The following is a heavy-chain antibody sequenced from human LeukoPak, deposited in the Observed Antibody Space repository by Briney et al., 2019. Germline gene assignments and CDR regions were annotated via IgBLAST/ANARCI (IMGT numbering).Heavy chain of an antibody. CDR1: GYSFTNYW. V-gene: IGHV5-10-1*01. CDR3: ARRGGSIAARWFDP. Sequence: GESLKISCKGSGYSFTNYWINWVRQMPGKGLEWMGRIHPSDSYSNYSPSFQGHVTISADKSISTAYLQWSSLKASDTAMYYCARRGGSIAARWFDPWGQGTLVTVSS. D-gene: IGHD6-6*01. J-gene: IGHJ5*02. CDR2: IHPSDSYS.